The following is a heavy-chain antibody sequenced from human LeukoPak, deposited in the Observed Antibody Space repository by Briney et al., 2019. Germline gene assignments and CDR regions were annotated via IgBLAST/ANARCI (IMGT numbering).Heavy chain of an antibody. CDR1: GFTFTRYA. CDR2: ISGSGGST. V-gene: IGHV3-23*01. Sequence: GGPLRLSCAASGFTFTRYAMSWVRQAPGKGLEWVSAISGSGGSTYYADSVKGRFTISRDNSKNTLYLQMNSLRAEDTAVYYCAKAGIVVVPAATLGYFDLWGRGTLVTVSS. CDR3: AKAGIVVVPAATLGYFDL. D-gene: IGHD2-2*01. J-gene: IGHJ2*01.